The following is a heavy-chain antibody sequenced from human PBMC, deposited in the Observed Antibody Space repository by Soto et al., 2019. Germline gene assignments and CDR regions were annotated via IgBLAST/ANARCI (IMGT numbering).Heavy chain of an antibody. J-gene: IGHJ5*02. CDR1: GFTFSSYG. CDR2: IWYDGSNK. Sequence: PGGSLRLSCAASGFTFSSYGMHWVRQAPGKGLELVVFIWYDGSNKYYADSVKGRFTISRDNSKNTLYLQMNSLRAEDTAVYYCARDLLYDSSGYYLPWFDPWGQGTLVTVSS. V-gene: IGHV3-33*01. CDR3: ARDLLYDSSGYYLPWFDP. D-gene: IGHD3-22*01.